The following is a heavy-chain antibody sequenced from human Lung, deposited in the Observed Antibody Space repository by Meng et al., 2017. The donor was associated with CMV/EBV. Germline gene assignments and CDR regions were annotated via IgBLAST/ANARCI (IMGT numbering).Heavy chain of an antibody. CDR2: ISTCGSI. CDR1: GDSVTDYY. V-gene: IGHV4-4*07. Sequence: HGQLQESGPGLVKPCAALSLSFTAHGDSVTDYYWSWMRQSAGKGLEWIARISTCGSIHYNPSLTRRVPLPVATSKNQISLQLSSVTAADTAVYYCARAVADTANFDYWGQGTLVTVSS. CDR3: ARAVADTANFDY. J-gene: IGHJ4*02. D-gene: IGHD6-19*01.